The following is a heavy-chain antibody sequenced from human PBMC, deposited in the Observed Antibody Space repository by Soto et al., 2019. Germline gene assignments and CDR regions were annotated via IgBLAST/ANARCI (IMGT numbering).Heavy chain of an antibody. Sequence: ASVKVSCKASGYTFTSYAMHWVRQAPGQRLEWMGWINAGNGNTKYSQKFQGRVTITRDTSASTAYMELSSLRSEDTAVYDCARALIWLRAFDIWGQGTMVTVSS. CDR1: GYTFTSYA. CDR3: ARALIWLRAFDI. J-gene: IGHJ3*02. D-gene: IGHD5-18*01. V-gene: IGHV1-3*01. CDR2: INAGNGNT.